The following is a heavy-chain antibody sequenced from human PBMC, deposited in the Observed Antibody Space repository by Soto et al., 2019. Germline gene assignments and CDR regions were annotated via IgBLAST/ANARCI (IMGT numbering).Heavy chain of an antibody. Sequence: QVHLVQSGAEVKKPGASVKVSCKGSGYIFTTYGITWVRQAPGQGLEWMGWISAHNVNTNYAQKLQGRVTVTRDTSTSTAFMELMNLRSDATAVYYCARGRYGDYWGQGALVTVSS. CDR3: ARGRYGDY. CDR2: ISAHNVNT. V-gene: IGHV1-18*01. J-gene: IGHJ4*02. CDR1: GYIFTTYG. D-gene: IGHD1-1*01.